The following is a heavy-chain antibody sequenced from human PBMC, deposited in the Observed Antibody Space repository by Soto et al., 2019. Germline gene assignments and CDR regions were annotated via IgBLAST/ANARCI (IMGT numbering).Heavy chain of an antibody. D-gene: IGHD2-15*01. CDR3: AREDIVVVVAAAYFDY. CDR2: ISSSSSTI. V-gene: IGHV3-48*02. J-gene: IGHJ4*02. CDR1: GFTFSSYS. Sequence: EVQLVESGGGLVQPGGSLRLSCAASGFTFSSYSMNWVRQAPAKGLEWVSYISSSSSTIYYADSVKGRFTISRDNAKNSLYLQMNSLRDEDTAVYYCAREDIVVVVAAAYFDYWGQGTLVTVSS.